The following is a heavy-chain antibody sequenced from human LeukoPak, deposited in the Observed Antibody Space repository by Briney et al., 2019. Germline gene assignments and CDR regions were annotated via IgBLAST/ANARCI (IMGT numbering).Heavy chain of an antibody. CDR3: VVGATAFDF. D-gene: IGHD1-26*01. CDR1: GITFSSRT. V-gene: IGHV3-21*01. J-gene: IGHJ4*02. Sequence: PGGSLRLSSAAAGITFSSRTLNWVRQGPGKGLEWVSSISGSGTYTNYVESARGRFTISRDNAKNSLYLQMESLRAADTAVYYCVVGATAFDFWGQGALVTVSS. CDR2: ISGSGTYT.